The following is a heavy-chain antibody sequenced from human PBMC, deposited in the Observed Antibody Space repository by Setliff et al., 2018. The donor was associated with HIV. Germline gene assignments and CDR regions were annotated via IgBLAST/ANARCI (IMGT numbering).Heavy chain of an antibody. Sequence: PSETLSLTCTVSGGSISNSRYYWSWIRQPPGKGLEWIGSIYYSGSTYYNPSLKSRVTISVDTSKNQFSLKLSSVTAADAAVYYCARVDDSSGALDYWGQGTLVTVSS. CDR3: ARVDDSSGALDY. D-gene: IGHD3-22*01. CDR2: IYYSGST. J-gene: IGHJ4*02. CDR1: GGSISNSRYY. V-gene: IGHV4-39*01.